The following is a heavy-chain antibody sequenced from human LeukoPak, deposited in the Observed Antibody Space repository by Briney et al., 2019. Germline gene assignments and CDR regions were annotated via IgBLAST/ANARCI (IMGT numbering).Heavy chain of an antibody. CDR1: GGTFSSYA. J-gene: IGHJ4*02. CDR2: INPNSGGT. D-gene: IGHD3-3*01. CDR3: ARDGGLYYDFWSGYKSGFDY. V-gene: IGHV1-2*02. Sequence: ASVKVSCKASGGTFSSYAISWVRQAPGQGLEWMGWINPNSGGTNYAQKFQGRVTMTRDTSISTAYMELSRLRSDDTAVYYCARDGGLYYDFWSGYKSGFDYWGQGTLVTVSS.